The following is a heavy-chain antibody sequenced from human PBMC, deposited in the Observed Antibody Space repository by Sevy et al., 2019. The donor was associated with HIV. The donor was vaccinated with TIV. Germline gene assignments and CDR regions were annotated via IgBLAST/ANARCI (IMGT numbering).Heavy chain of an antibody. J-gene: IGHJ4*02. Sequence: SETLSLTCTVSGGSISSSSYYWGWIRQPPGKGLEWIGSIYYSGSTYYNPSLKSRVTISVDTSKNQFSLKLSSVTAADTAVYYCARSISGYDSSGYYTRHYFDYWGQGTLVTVSS. D-gene: IGHD3-22*01. CDR3: ARSISGYDSSGYYTRHYFDY. CDR2: IYYSGST. CDR1: GGSISSSSYY. V-gene: IGHV4-39*01.